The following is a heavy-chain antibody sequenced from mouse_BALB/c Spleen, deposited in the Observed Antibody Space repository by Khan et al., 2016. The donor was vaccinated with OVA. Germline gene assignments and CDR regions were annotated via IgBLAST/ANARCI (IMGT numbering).Heavy chain of an antibody. Sequence: EVQLQESGPGLVKPSQSLSLTCTVTGYSITSDYAWNWIRQFPGNILEWMGFISYSGNTKYNPSLKSRFSITRDKSKNPFFLQLNSVTTDDTVTYYCASVYGGGFDYWGQGTFLTVSS. D-gene: IGHD1-1*01. CDR1: GYSITSDYA. J-gene: IGHJ2*02. V-gene: IGHV3-2*02. CDR3: ASVYGGGFDY. CDR2: ISYSGNT.